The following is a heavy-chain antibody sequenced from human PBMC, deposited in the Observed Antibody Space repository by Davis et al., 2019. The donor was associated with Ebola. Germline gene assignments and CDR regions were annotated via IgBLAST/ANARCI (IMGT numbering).Heavy chain of an antibody. CDR3: ATLRRTITGMDDGFDI. J-gene: IGHJ3*02. Sequence: GESLKISCQDSGNSFSSHWIGWVRQMPGKGLEWMGIIYPGDSDTRYSPSFQGQVTISADKSISTAYLQWSSLKASDTAIYYCATLRRTITGMDDGFDIWGQGTMVTVSS. D-gene: IGHD1-20*01. CDR1: GNSFSSHW. CDR2: IYPGDSDT. V-gene: IGHV5-51*01.